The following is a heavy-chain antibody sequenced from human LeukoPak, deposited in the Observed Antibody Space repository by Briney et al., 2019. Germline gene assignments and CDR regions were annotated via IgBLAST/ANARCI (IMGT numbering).Heavy chain of an antibody. CDR1: GYTFSGHY. Sequence: ASVKVSCKASGYTFSGHYMHWVRQAPGQGLEWMGIINPSGGSTSYAQKFQGRVTMTRNTSTSTVYMELSSLRSEDTAVYYCARGLQQLVTGDDYWGQGTLVTVSS. V-gene: IGHV1-46*01. D-gene: IGHD6-13*01. J-gene: IGHJ4*02. CDR2: INPSGGST. CDR3: ARGLQQLVTGDDY.